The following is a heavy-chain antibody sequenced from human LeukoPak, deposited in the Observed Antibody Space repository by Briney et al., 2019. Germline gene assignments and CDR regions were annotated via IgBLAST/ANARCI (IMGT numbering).Heavy chain of an antibody. J-gene: IGHJ3*02. CDR3: AKVNYDSSGWDAFDI. V-gene: IGHV3-23*01. D-gene: IGHD3-22*01. CDR2: ISGSGGST. CDR1: GFTYSSYA. Sequence: GGSLRLSCAASGFTYSSYAMSWVRQAPGKGLEWVSAISGSGGSTYYADSVKGRFTISRDNSKNTLYLQMNSLRAEDTAVYYCAKVNYDSSGWDAFDIWGQGTMVTVSS.